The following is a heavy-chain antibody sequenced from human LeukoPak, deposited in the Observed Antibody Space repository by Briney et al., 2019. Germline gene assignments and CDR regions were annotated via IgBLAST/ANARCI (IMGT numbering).Heavy chain of an antibody. CDR2: LNRDGGST. Sequence: PGGSLRLSCVASGFTFSNYWMHWIRQAPGKGLVWVSRLNRDGGSTTYADSVRGRFTISRDNAKDTLYLQMNSLRPEDTGVYFCVSDETRASGLGDNWGRGTLVTVSS. CDR1: GFTFSNYW. D-gene: IGHD3-10*01. CDR3: VSDETRASGLGDN. V-gene: IGHV3-74*01. J-gene: IGHJ4*02.